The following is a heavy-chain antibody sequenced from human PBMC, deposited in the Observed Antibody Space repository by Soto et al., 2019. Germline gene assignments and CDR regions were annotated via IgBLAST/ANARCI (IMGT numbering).Heavy chain of an antibody. CDR1: GYIFANDW. J-gene: IGHJ4*02. CDR2: IFPGDSDT. CDR3: ARRVAAHPYFDF. V-gene: IGHV5-51*01. Sequence: GESLKISCKGSGYIFANDWIAWVRQMPGKGLEWMGIIFPGDSDTRYSPSYQGQVTISADKSINTAYLQWSSLKASDTAVYYCARRVAAHPYFDFWGQGALVTVSS. D-gene: IGHD6-6*01.